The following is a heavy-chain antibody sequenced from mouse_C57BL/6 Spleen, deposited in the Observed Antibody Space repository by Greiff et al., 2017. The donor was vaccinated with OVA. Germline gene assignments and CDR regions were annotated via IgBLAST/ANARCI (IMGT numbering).Heavy chain of an antibody. Sequence: EVKLLESGPGLVKPSQSLYLTCSVTGYSITSGYYWNWIRQFPGNKLEWMGYISYDGSNNYNPSLKNRISITRDTSKNQFFLKLNSVTTEDTATYYCARDDQGDYWGQGTSVTVSS. CDR3: ARDDQGDY. J-gene: IGHJ4*01. D-gene: IGHD3-2*02. V-gene: IGHV3-6*01. CDR2: ISYDGSN. CDR1: GYSITSGYY.